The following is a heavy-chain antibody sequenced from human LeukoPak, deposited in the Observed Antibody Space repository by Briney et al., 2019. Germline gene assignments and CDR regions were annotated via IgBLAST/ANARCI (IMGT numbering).Heavy chain of an antibody. J-gene: IGHJ4*02. CDR1: GFIFSNYA. D-gene: IGHD6-19*01. Sequence: GGSLRLSCAASGFIFSNYAMSWVRQAPGKGPEWVSVIYSGGSTYYADSVKGRFTISRDNSKNTLYLQMNSLRAEDTAVYYCARGSGYSSGWSIDYFDYWGQGTLVTVSS. CDR2: IYSGGST. V-gene: IGHV3-53*01. CDR3: ARGSGYSSGWSIDYFDY.